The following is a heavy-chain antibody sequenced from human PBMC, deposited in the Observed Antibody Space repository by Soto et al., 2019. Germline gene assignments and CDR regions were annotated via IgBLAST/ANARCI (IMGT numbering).Heavy chain of an antibody. D-gene: IGHD4-4*01. Sequence: SETLSLTCAVYGGSFSGYYWSWIRQPPGKGLEWIGEINHSGSTNYNPSLKSRVTISVDTSKNQFSLKLSSVTAADTAVYYCAGAYIPMTTVTTSPRPYGMDVWGQGTTVTVSS. CDR2: INHSGST. V-gene: IGHV4-34*01. CDR1: GGSFSGYY. CDR3: AGAYIPMTTVTTSPRPYGMDV. J-gene: IGHJ6*02.